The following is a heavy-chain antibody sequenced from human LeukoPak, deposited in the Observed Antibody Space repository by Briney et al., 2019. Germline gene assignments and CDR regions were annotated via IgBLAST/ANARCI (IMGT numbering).Heavy chain of an antibody. CDR3: ARGSRDNSGYRYYFDY. D-gene: IGHD3-22*01. CDR1: GFTFSSYW. Sequence: GGSLRLSCAASGFTFSSYWMSWVRQAPGKGLEWVANIQQHGSVKYYVDSAKGRFTISRYNGENSMFLEMNSLRADDTAVYYCARGSRDNSGYRYYFDYWGQGTLVTVSS. J-gene: IGHJ4*02. CDR2: IQQHGSVK. V-gene: IGHV3-7*01.